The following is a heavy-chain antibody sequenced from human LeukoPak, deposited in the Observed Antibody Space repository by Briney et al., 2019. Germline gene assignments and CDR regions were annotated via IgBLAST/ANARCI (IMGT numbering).Heavy chain of an antibody. CDR1: GGSFRNYG. Sequence: SVKVSCKASGGSFRNYGITWVRQAPGQRLEWMAGIIPIFGTANYAQKFQGRVTITADESTRTAYMELSSLRSEDTAVYYCASRYCSGGNCFSRDYYYYYMDVWGKGTTVTVSS. D-gene: IGHD2-15*01. J-gene: IGHJ6*03. V-gene: IGHV1-69*13. CDR3: ASRYCSGGNCFSRDYYYYYMDV. CDR2: IIPIFGTA.